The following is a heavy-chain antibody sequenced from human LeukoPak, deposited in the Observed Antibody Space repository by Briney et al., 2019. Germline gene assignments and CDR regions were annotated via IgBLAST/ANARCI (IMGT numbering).Heavy chain of an antibody. CDR1: GGSISSNSYY. Sequence: SETLSLTCAVSGGSISSNSYYWGWIRQPPGKGLEWIGSIYYSGSTYYNPSLKSRVTISVDTSKNQFSLKLSSVTAADTAVYNCARTRYYYNSRSYGAPYYFDYWGQGTLVTVSS. CDR2: IYYSGST. CDR3: ARTRYYYNSRSYGAPYYFDY. V-gene: IGHV4-39*01. D-gene: IGHD3-10*01. J-gene: IGHJ4*02.